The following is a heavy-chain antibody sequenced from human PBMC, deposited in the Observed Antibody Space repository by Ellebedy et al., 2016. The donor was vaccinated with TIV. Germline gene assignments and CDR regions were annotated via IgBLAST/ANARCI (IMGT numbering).Heavy chain of an antibody. CDR3: AREKVYDTAARPHWYFDL. Sequence: MPSETLSLTCTVSGGSISSSSYYWSWIRQPPGKGLEWIGYIYYSGSTNYNPSLKSRVTISVDTSKNQFSLKLSSVTAADTAVYYCAREKVYDTAARPHWYFDLWGRGTLVTVSS. V-gene: IGHV4-61*01. CDR2: IYYSGST. CDR1: GGSISSSSYY. J-gene: IGHJ2*01. D-gene: IGHD6-6*01.